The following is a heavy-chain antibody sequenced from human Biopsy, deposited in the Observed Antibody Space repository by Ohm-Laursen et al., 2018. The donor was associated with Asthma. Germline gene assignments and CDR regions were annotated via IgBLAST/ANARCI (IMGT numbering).Heavy chain of an antibody. D-gene: IGHD3-9*01. CDR1: GFSLRTPGVG. CDR2: IYWDDYN. Sequence: PTQTLTLTRSFSGFSLRTPGVGVGWTRQSPGKALEWLALIYWDDYNLFRPSLKRRLTITKDPSKNQVVLTMTKMDPVDSGTYYCALSQDSGFDDHSPSWFDPWGQGTLVTVSS. V-gene: IGHV2-5*02. CDR3: ALSQDSGFDDHSPSWFDP. J-gene: IGHJ5*02.